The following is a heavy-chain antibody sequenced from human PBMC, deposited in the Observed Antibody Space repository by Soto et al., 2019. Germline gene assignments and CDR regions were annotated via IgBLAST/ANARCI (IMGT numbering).Heavy chain of an antibody. CDR3: TRDHEGPGGYGAFDI. D-gene: IGHD6-13*01. CDR1: GFTFGDYA. J-gene: IGHJ3*02. CDR2: IRSKAYGGTT. V-gene: IGHV3-49*03. Sequence: PGGSLRLSCTASGFTFGDYAMSWFRQAPGKGLEWVGFIRSKAYGGTTEYAASVKGRFTISRDDSKSIAYLQMNSLKTEDTAVYYCTRDHEGPGGYGAFDIWGQGTMVTVSS.